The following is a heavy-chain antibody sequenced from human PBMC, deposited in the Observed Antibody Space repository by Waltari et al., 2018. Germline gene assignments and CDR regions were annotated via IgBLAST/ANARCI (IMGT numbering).Heavy chain of an antibody. CDR3: ARELPSGGGVGDY. Sequence: EVQVVESGGGLVQPGGSLRLSCAASGFTVSSNYMMWVRQPPGKGLEWGSTFYSVGSTYYADSLRGRFTISRDNSKNTLYLQMNSLTPEDSAVYYCARELPSGGGVGDYWGQGTLVTVSS. CDR1: GFTVSSNY. V-gene: IGHV3-66*02. J-gene: IGHJ4*02. CDR2: FYSVGST. D-gene: IGHD3-16*01.